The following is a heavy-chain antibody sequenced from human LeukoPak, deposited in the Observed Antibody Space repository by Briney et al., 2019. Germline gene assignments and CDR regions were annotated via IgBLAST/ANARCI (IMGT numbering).Heavy chain of an antibody. CDR2: IYYSGST. Sequence: SETLSLTCTVSGGSISSYYWSWIRQPPGKGLEWIGYIYYSGSTNYNPSLKSRVTISVDTSKNQFSLKLSSVIAADTAVYYCARTTEGYCSSASCFGFSYTYYMDVWGKGTTVTISS. CDR1: GGSISSYY. CDR3: ARTTEGYCSSASCFGFSYTYYMDV. V-gene: IGHV4-59*01. J-gene: IGHJ6*03. D-gene: IGHD2-2*01.